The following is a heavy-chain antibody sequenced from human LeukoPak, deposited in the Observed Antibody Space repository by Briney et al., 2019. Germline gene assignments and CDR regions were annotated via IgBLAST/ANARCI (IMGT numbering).Heavy chain of an antibody. CDR3: ARVPNIAGYGMDV. J-gene: IGHJ6*02. V-gene: IGHV3-30-3*01. CDR2: ISYDGSNK. Sequence: GRSLRLSCAASGFTFSSYDMHWVRQAPGKGLEWVAVISYDGSNKYYADSVKGRFTISRDNSKNTLYLQMNSLRAEDTAVYYCARVPNIAGYGMDVWGQGTTVTVSS. D-gene: IGHD6-13*01. CDR1: GFTFSSYD.